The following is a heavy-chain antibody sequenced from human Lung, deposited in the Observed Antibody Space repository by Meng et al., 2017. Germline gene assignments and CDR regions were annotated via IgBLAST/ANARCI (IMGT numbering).Heavy chain of an antibody. CDR1: GGSTTSTSYY. J-gene: IGHJ4*02. CDR3: ARRVHDGSGHHYFDY. CDR2: IGYSGTI. V-gene: IGHV4-39*01. D-gene: IGHD3-22*01. Sequence: QLQLQESGPGLVKPSETLSLTCTVSGGSTTSTSYYWDWIRQSPAKGLEWIGTIGYSGTIVYNPSLSSRVTMTLDTSKNQFSLKLSSVTAPDTAVYYCARRVHDGSGHHYFDYGGQGTLVTSPQ.